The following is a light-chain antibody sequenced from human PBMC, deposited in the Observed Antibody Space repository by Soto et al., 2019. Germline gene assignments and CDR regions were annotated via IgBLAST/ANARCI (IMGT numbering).Light chain of an antibody. J-gene: IGKJ4*01. CDR1: QSVSSN. CDR2: GAS. CDR3: QQYNNWPPLLT. V-gene: IGKV3-15*01. Sequence: EIVMTQSPATLSVSPGERATLSCRASQSVSSNLAWYQQKPGQAPRLLIYGASTRATGIPARFSGSGSGTEFTLTISSLQSEDFAVHYCQQYNNWPPLLTFGGGTKVEIK.